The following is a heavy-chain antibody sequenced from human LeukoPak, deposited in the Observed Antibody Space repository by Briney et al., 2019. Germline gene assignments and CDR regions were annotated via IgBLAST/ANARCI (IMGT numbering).Heavy chain of an antibody. Sequence: PGGSLRLSCAASGFTFSSYGIRWVRQPPGKGLEWIGSIYYSGSTYYNPSLKSRVTISVDTSKNQFSLKLSSVTAADTAVYYCARQWFGGHLGFDPWGQGTLVTVSS. D-gene: IGHD3-10*01. CDR1: GFTFSSYG. CDR2: IYYSGST. CDR3: ARQWFGGHLGFDP. V-gene: IGHV4-39*01. J-gene: IGHJ5*02.